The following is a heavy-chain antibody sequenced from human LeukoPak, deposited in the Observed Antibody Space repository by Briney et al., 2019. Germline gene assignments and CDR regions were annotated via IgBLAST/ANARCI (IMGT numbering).Heavy chain of an antibody. Sequence: SETLSLTCAVYGGSFSGYYWSWIRQPPGKGLEWIGEINHSGSTNYNPSLKSRVTISVDTSKNQFSLKLSSVTAADTAVYYCARTDVAAAGIMFFDYWGQGTLVTVSS. CDR3: ARTDVAAAGIMFFDY. D-gene: IGHD6-13*01. CDR1: GGSFSGYY. J-gene: IGHJ4*02. CDR2: INHSGST. V-gene: IGHV4-34*01.